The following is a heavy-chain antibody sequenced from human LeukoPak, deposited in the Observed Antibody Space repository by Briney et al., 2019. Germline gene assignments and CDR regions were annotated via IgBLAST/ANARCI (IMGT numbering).Heavy chain of an antibody. CDR1: GASISSGGYF. CDR2: IYHTGNT. V-gene: IGHV4-30-2*01. Sequence: SQTLSLTCTVSGASISSGGYFWSWIRQPPGKGLEWIGYIYHTGNTYYNPSLESRVTMSVDKSKNQFSQSLASVTVADTAVYYCARAGRYSSSSQFDYWGQGTLVTVSS. J-gene: IGHJ4*02. D-gene: IGHD6-6*01. CDR3: ARAGRYSSSSQFDY.